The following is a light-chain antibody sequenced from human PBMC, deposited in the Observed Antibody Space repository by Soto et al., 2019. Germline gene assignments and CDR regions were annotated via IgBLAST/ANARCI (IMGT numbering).Light chain of an antibody. CDR2: AAS. V-gene: IGKV1-27*01. J-gene: IGKJ3*01. CDR3: QKYDSAPLFT. CDR1: QGISNY. Sequence: DIQMTQSPSSLSASVGDRVTITCRANQGISNYVAWYQQRPGKAPKLLIYAASTLQSGVPSRFSGSESGTDFTLTISGLLPEDVAAYYCQKYDSAPLFTFGPGTKVEIK.